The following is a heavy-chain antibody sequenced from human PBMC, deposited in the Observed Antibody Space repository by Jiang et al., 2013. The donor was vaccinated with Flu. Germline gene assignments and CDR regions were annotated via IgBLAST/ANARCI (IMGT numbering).Heavy chain of an antibody. V-gene: IGHV6-1*01. J-gene: IGHJ6*02. Sequence: SQTLSLTCAISGDSVSSNSAAWNWIRQSPSRGLEWLGRTYYRSKWYNDYAVSVKSRITINPDTSKNQFSLQLNSVTPEDTAVYYCARDMKAQTSMVRGRNYYYYGMDVWGQGTTVTVSS. CDR2: TYYRSKWYN. CDR1: GDSVSSNSAA. CDR3: ARDMKAQTSMVRGRNYYYYGMDV. D-gene: IGHD3-10*01.